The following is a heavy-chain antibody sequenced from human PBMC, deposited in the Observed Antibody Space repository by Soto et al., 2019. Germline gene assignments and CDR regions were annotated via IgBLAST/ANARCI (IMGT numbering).Heavy chain of an antibody. J-gene: IGHJ4*02. CDR2: SSATGAGT. D-gene: IGHD1-7*01. V-gene: IGHV3-23*01. Sequence: EVQLLESGGGLVQPGGSLRLSCAASGFTFSSYGMTWVRQAPGKGLEWVSFSSATGAGTYYADSVKGRFTMSRDNSKNTLYLQMTTLRADDTAVYYCAKDRREGGNYGFYSDFWGQGALVIVSS. CDR3: AKDRREGGNYGFYSDF. CDR1: GFTFSSYG.